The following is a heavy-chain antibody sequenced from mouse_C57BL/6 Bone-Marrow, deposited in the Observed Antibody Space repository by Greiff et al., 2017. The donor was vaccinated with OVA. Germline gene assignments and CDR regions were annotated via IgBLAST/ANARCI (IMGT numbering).Heavy chain of an antibody. V-gene: IGHV14-4*01. CDR2: IDPENGDT. J-gene: IGHJ3*01. CDR1: GFNIKDDY. Sequence: VQLQQSGAELVRPGASVKLSCTASGFNIKDDYMHWVKQRPEQGLEWIGWIDPENGDTEYASEFQGKATITADTSSNTAYLQLSSLTSEDTAVYYCTYYYGSSYRFAYWGQGTLVTVSA. CDR3: TYYYGSSYRFAY. D-gene: IGHD1-1*01.